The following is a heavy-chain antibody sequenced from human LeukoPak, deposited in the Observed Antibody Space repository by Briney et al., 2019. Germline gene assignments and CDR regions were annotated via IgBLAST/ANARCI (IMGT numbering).Heavy chain of an antibody. CDR2: IYTSGST. J-gene: IGHJ3*02. Sequence: SETLSLTCTVSGGSISSGSYYWSWIRQPAGKGLEWIGRIYTSGSTNYNPSLKSRVTISVDTSKNQFSLKLSSVTAADTAVYYCARECYDSSLDAFDIWGQGTMVIVSS. V-gene: IGHV4-61*02. D-gene: IGHD3-22*01. CDR3: ARECYDSSLDAFDI. CDR1: GGSISSGSYY.